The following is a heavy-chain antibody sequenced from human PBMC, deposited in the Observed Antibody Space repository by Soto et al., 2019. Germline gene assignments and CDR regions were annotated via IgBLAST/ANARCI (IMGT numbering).Heavy chain of an antibody. Sequence: QVQLQESGPGLVKPSETLSLTCSVSGASITSYYWGWIRQPPGKGLEWIGYISYSGYSNYNPALKSRVTMSVDTSKNQFSLKLSSVTAADTAVYYCARDSTWVEFQSEWGQGTLVTVSS. D-gene: IGHD1-26*01. J-gene: IGHJ4*02. CDR1: GASITSYY. CDR2: ISYSGYS. V-gene: IGHV4-59*01. CDR3: ARDSTWVEFQSE.